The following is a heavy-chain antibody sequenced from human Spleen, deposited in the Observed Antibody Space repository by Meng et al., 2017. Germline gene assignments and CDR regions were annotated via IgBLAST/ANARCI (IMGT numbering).Heavy chain of an antibody. D-gene: IGHD3-10*01. J-gene: IGHJ4*02. CDR3: ATGGGDFDN. CDR1: GASISNYW. V-gene: IGHV4-4*07. Sequence: SETLSLTCGVSGASISNYWRSWIRQPAGKGLEWIGRVYPSGSTSYNPSLNSRVTISLDTSKSQVSLKVASLTAADTAVYYCATGGGDFDNWGQGRLVTVSS. CDR2: VYPSGST.